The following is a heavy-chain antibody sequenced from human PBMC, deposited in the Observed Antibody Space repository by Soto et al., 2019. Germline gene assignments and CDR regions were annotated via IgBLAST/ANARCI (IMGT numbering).Heavy chain of an antibody. CDR3: ARGGGDIVVVPAAMALPGRPILRYYGMDV. Sequence: SVKVSCKASGGTFSSYAISWVRQAPGQGLEWMGGIIPIFGTANYAQKFQGRVTITADESTSTAYMELSSLGSEDTAVYYCARGGGDIVVVPAAMALPGRPILRYYGMDVWGQGTTVTVSS. CDR1: GGTFSSYA. CDR2: IIPIFGTA. J-gene: IGHJ6*02. D-gene: IGHD2-2*01. V-gene: IGHV1-69*13.